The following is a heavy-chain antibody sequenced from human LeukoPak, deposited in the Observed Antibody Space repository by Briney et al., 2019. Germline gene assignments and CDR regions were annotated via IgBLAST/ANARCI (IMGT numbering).Heavy chain of an antibody. CDR1: GFTCSNYA. CDR2: ITGSGEKT. CDR3: AKDRVTTVNSFFSQFDY. D-gene: IGHD4-17*01. V-gene: IGHV3-23*01. J-gene: IGHJ4*02. Sequence: QPGGSLRLSCAASGFTCSNYAMHWVRQAPGKGLEGGSAITGSGEKTYYADSVKGRFTVSRDNSKNTVYLQINSLRADDTAVYYCAKDRVTTVNSFFSQFDYWGQGTLVTVSS.